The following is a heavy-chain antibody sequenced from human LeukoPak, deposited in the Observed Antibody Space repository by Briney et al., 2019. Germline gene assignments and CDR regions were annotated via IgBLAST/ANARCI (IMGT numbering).Heavy chain of an antibody. D-gene: IGHD6-13*01. J-gene: IGHJ2*01. CDR1: GDSISSSSHY. CDR3: ARVYYSSSYDYWYFDL. V-gene: IGHV4-39*01. Sequence: SETLSLTCTVSGDSISSSSHYWDWIRQPPGKGLEWIGTIYYSGSTYYNPSLKSRVTISVDTSKNQFSLKLSSVTAADTAVYYCARVYYSSSYDYWYFDLWGRGTLVTVSS. CDR2: IYYSGST.